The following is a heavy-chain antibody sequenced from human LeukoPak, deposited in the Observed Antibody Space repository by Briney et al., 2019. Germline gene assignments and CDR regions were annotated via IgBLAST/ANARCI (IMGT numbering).Heavy chain of an antibody. Sequence: PSETLSLTCAVYGGSFSGYYWSWIRQPPGKGLEWIGEINHSGSTNYNPSLKSRVTIPVDTSKNQFSLKLSSVTAADTAVYYCARGAAALFDYWGQGTLVTVSS. CDR1: GGSFSGYY. V-gene: IGHV4-34*01. J-gene: IGHJ4*02. CDR3: ARGAAALFDY. D-gene: IGHD2-2*01. CDR2: INHSGST.